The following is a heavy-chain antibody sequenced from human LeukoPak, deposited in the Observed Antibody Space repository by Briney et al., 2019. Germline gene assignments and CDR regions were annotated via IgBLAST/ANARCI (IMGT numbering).Heavy chain of an antibody. Sequence: SETLSLTCTVSGGSISSCGYYWSWIRQHPGKGLEWIGYIYYSGSTYYNPPLKSRVTISVDTSKNQFSLKLSSVTAADTAVYYCARDYGGQYFDYWGQGTLVTVSS. J-gene: IGHJ4*02. CDR3: ARDYGGQYFDY. CDR1: GGSISSCGYY. D-gene: IGHD4-23*01. V-gene: IGHV4-31*03. CDR2: IYYSGST.